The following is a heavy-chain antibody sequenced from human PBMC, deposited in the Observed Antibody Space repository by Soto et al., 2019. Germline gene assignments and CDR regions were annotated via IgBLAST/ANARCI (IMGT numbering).Heavy chain of an antibody. V-gene: IGHV3-23*01. Sequence: GGSLRLSCAASGFSFSSYAMSWVRQAPGKGLEWVSCMSAGGGSTLHADSVKGRFTISGDNSKNTLYLQMNSLRAEDTAVYYCAKDSYGSGTDYFYGMDVRGQGTTVTVSS. J-gene: IGHJ6*02. CDR3: AKDSYGSGTDYFYGMDV. D-gene: IGHD3-10*01. CDR2: MSAGGGST. CDR1: GFSFSSYA.